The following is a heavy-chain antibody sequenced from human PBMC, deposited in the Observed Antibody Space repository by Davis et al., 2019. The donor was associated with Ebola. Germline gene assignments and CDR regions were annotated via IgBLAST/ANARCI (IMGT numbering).Heavy chain of an antibody. CDR3: ARILVGGSYLRWGAFDI. CDR1: GFSLSTPGVG. D-gene: IGHD1-26*01. V-gene: IGHV2-5*01. J-gene: IGHJ3*02. CDR2: NYWNDDK. Sequence: SGPTLVKPTQTLTLTCTFSGFSLSTPGVGVGWFRQPPGKALEWLALNYWNDDKRYSPSLKSRLTITKDTSKNQVVLTMTNMDPVDTATYYCARILVGGSYLRWGAFDIWGQGTVVTVSS.